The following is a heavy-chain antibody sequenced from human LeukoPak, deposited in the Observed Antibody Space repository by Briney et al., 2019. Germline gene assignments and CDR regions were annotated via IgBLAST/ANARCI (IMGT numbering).Heavy chain of an antibody. CDR2: INPNSGGT. CDR1: GYTFTGYY. V-gene: IGHV1-2*06. Sequence: GASVKVSRKASGYTFTGYYMHWVRQAPGQGLEWMGRINPNSGGTNYAQKFQGRVTMTRDTSISTAYMELSRLRSDDTAVYYCARDTGYCSGGSCYYYYYYYGMDVWGQGTTVTVSS. J-gene: IGHJ6*02. CDR3: ARDTGYCSGGSCYYYYYYYGMDV. D-gene: IGHD2-15*01.